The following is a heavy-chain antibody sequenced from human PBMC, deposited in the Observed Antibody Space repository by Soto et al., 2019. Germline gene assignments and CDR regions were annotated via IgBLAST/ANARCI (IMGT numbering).Heavy chain of an antibody. CDR3: AHFDVWYSGYANYYCGMDV. Sequence: QITLKESGPTLVKPTQTLTLTCTFSGFSLSTSGVGVGWIRQPPGKALEWLALIYWDDDKRYSPSLKSRLTITKDTSKNQVVLTMTNMDPVDTATYYCAHFDVWYSGYANYYCGMDVWGHGTTVTVSS. D-gene: IGHD5-12*01. CDR2: IYWDDDK. J-gene: IGHJ6*02. CDR1: GFSLSTSGVG. V-gene: IGHV2-5*02.